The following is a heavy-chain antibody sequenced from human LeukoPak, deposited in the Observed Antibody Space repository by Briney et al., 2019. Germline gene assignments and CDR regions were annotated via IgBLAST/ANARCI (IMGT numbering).Heavy chain of an antibody. Sequence: GGSLRLSCAASGFTFSSYGMHWVRQAPGKGLEWVAVISYDGSNKYYADSVKGRFTISRDNYKNTLYLQMNSLRAEDTAVYYCAKDLTGGGEFDPWGQGTLVTVSS. CDR2: ISYDGSNK. D-gene: IGHD3-16*01. J-gene: IGHJ5*02. CDR3: AKDLTGGGEFDP. V-gene: IGHV3-30*18. CDR1: GFTFSSYG.